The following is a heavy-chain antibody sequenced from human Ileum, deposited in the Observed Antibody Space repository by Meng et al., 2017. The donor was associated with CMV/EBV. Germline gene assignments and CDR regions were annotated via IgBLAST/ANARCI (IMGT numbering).Heavy chain of an antibody. Sequence: QGKLQQWGAGLLKPSETLSLTCAVYGSSFGGFYWTWIRQTPGKGLEWIGEVNHIGGTNYNPSLKSRVTISVDTSKKEFSLKLNSVTAADTAVYYCARKRDLGPDLSWLDPWGQGSLVTVSS. CDR2: VNHIGGT. D-gene: IGHD5-24*01. V-gene: IGHV4-34*02. CDR3: ARKRDLGPDLSWLDP. J-gene: IGHJ5*02. CDR1: GSSFGGFY.